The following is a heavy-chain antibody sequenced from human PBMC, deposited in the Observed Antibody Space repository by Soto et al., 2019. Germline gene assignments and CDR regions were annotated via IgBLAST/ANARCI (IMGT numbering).Heavy chain of an antibody. Sequence: GGSLRLSCAASGFTFPNYGLHWVRQAPDKGLEWVAVIKQDGTAKYYVDSVKGRFTISRGNAKNSLYLQMNSLRADDTAVYYCARSCTSTSCTLYNWFDPWGQGTLVTVSS. CDR3: ARSCTSTSCTLYNWFDP. CDR1: GFTFPNYG. CDR2: IKQDGTAK. D-gene: IGHD2-2*01. J-gene: IGHJ5*02. V-gene: IGHV3-7*01.